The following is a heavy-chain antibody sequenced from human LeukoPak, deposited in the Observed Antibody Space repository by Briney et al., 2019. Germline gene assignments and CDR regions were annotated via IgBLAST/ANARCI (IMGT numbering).Heavy chain of an antibody. J-gene: IGHJ4*02. V-gene: IGHV3-74*01. CDR2: INSDETST. CDR3: VRDPDALDY. CDR1: GFTFSRYW. Sequence: GGSLRLSCAASGFTFSRYWMHWVRQAPGKGPVWVARINSDETSTSYAASVKGRFTISRDNAKNTLYLQMNSLRAEDTAVYHCVRDPDALDYWGQGTLVTVSS.